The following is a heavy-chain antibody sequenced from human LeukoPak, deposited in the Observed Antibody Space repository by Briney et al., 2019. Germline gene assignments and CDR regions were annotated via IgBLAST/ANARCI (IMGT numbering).Heavy chain of an antibody. Sequence: GESLKISCKASGYSFTNYWICWVRQMPGKGLEYMGIIYPGDSDTRYSPSFQGQVTISADKSTNTAYLQWSSLKASDTAMYYCARGSCSSPTCSYDYWGQGTLVTVSS. CDR2: IYPGDSDT. V-gene: IGHV5-51*01. CDR3: ARGSCSSPTCSYDY. D-gene: IGHD2-2*01. CDR1: GYSFTNYW. J-gene: IGHJ4*02.